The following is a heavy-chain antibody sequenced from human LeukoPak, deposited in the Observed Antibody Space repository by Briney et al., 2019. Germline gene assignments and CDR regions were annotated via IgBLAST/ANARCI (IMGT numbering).Heavy chain of an antibody. D-gene: IGHD3-10*01. CDR2: IFYSVNT. CDR1: GDSISSYY. CDR3: ARVRPGFWGTMVRGVADY. V-gene: IGHV4-59*01. J-gene: IGHJ4*02. Sequence: SETLSLTCTVSGDSISSYYWNWIRQPPGKGLEWIGYIFYSVNTNYNPSLKSRVTISVDTSKNQFSLKLSSVTAADTAVYYCARVRPGFWGTMVRGVADYWGQGTLVTVSS.